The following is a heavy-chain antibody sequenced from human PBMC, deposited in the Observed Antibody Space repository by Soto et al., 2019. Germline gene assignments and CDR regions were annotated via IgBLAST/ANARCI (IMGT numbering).Heavy chain of an antibody. V-gene: IGHV3-23*01. D-gene: IGHD2-15*01. CDR2: FSGSGSGT. CDR3: ARDPPVVVAASVWFDP. Sequence: PGGSLRLSCAASGFTFSSYAMSWVRQAPGEGLEWVSAFSGSGSGTYYAESVKGRFTISRDNSKNTLYLQMNSLRAEDTAVYYCARDPPVVVAASVWFDPWGQGTLVTVSS. J-gene: IGHJ5*02. CDR1: GFTFSSYA.